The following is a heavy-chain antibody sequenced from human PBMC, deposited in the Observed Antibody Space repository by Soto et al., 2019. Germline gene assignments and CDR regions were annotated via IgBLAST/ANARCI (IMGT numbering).Heavy chain of an antibody. V-gene: IGHV5-51*01. J-gene: IGHJ5*02. CDR2: IYPFYSDT. Sequence: PGASLTLSCKASGYSFTSYWIGWVRQMPGKGLEWMGIIYPFYSDTRYSPSFQVQVPISADKASSTAYLQWSSLKASDTAMYYCARRYCSGGSCAFDPWGQGTLVTVAS. CDR1: GYSFTSYW. CDR3: ARRYCSGGSCAFDP. D-gene: IGHD2-15*01.